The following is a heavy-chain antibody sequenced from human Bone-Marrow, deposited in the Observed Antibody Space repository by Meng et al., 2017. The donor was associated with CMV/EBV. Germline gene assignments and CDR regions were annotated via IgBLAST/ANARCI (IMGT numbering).Heavy chain of an antibody. CDR2: IYYSGST. V-gene: IGHV4-30-4*08. Sequence: ISSGDYYWSWIRQPPGKGLEWIGYIYYSGSTYYNPSLKSRVTISVDTSKNQFSLKLSSVTAADTAVYYCARVRYCSSTSCYPGYFQHWGQGTLVTVSS. J-gene: IGHJ1*01. CDR1: ISSGDYY. CDR3: ARVRYCSSTSCYPGYFQH. D-gene: IGHD2-2*01.